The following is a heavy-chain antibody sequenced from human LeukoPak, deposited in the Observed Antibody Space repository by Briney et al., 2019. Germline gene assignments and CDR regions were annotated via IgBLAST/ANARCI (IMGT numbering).Heavy chain of an antibody. CDR1: GGSISSYY. J-gene: IGHJ4*02. D-gene: IGHD3-22*01. CDR3: ARDRRGYYDSSGYLDS. V-gene: IGHV4-59*01. Sequence: SETLSLTCTVSGGSISSYYWSWIRQPPGKGLEWIGYIYYSGSTNYNPSLKSRVTISVDTSKNQFSLKLSSVTAADTAVYYCARDRRGYYDSSGYLDSWGQGTLVTVSS. CDR2: IYYSGST.